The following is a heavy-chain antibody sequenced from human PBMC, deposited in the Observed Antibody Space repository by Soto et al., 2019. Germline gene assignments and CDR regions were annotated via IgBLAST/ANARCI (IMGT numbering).Heavy chain of an antibody. V-gene: IGHV1-8*01. D-gene: IGHD4-4*01. CDR2: MNPNSGNT. CDR3: ARVQYRYWFDP. CDR1: GYTFTSYD. Sequence: ASVKVSCKASGYTFTSYDINWVRQATGQGLEWMGWMNPNSGNTGYAQKFQGRVTMTRNTPVSTAYMELSSLRSEGTAVYYCARVQYRYWFDPWGQGTLVTVSS. J-gene: IGHJ5*02.